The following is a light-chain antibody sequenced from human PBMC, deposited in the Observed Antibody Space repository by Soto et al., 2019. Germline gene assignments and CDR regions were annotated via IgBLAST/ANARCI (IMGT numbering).Light chain of an antibody. CDR1: QTISSW. CDR2: KAS. CDR3: QHYNSYSEA. J-gene: IGKJ1*01. Sequence: IQMNHSPSTLSGTVGDRVTITCRASQTISSWLAWYQQKPGKAPKLLIYKASTLKSGVPSRFSGSGSGTEFTLTISSLQPDDFATYYCQHYNSYSEAFGQGTKVDIK. V-gene: IGKV1-5*03.